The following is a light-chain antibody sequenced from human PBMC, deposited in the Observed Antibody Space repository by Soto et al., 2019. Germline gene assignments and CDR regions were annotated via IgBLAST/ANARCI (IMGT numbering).Light chain of an antibody. J-gene: IGKJ5*01. CDR1: QSVSSSY. Sequence: EIVVTQSPGTLSLSPGERATLSRRPSQSVSSSYLAWYQQKPGQAPRLLIYGAHSRATGIPDRFSGSRSGTDFTLTIRRLETEDFAVYYCQQRSNWPTIPVGQGTRREIK. CDR3: QQRSNWPTIP. CDR2: GAH. V-gene: IGKV3D-20*02.